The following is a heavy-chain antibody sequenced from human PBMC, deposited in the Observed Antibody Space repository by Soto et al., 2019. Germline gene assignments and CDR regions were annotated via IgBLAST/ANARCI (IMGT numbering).Heavy chain of an antibody. D-gene: IGHD6-19*01. CDR2: IYHSGST. J-gene: IGHJ4*02. V-gene: IGHV4-4*02. Sequence: SSETLSLTCAVSGGSLSSSYWWSWVRQHQGKGLVWIGEIYHSGSTNYNPSLKSRVTISVDKSKNQFSLKLSSVTASNTAVYYCGAVAGDFDYWGQGTLVTVSS. CDR3: GAVAGDFDY. CDR1: GGSLSSSYW.